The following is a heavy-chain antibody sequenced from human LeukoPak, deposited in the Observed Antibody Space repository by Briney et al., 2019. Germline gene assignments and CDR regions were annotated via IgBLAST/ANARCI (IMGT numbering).Heavy chain of an antibody. J-gene: IGHJ6*02. CDR3: ARDPDMIAYYYYGMDV. D-gene: IGHD3-22*01. CDR2: ISYDGSNK. CDR1: GFTFSSYA. Sequence: LPGRSLRLSCAASGFTFSSYAMPWVRQAPGKGLEWVAVISYDGSNKYYADSVEGRFTISRDNSKNTLYLQMNSLRAEDTAVYYCARDPDMIAYYYYGMDVWGQGTTVTVSS. V-gene: IGHV3-30-3*01.